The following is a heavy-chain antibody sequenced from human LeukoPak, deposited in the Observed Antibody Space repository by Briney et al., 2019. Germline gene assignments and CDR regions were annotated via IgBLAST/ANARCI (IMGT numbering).Heavy chain of an antibody. Sequence: PGGSLRLSCAASGFTFSSYSMNWVRQAPGKGLEWVSSISSSSSYIYYADSVKGRFTISRDNAKNSLYLQMNSLRAEDTAVYYCARVEYSSSWYSPSHFQDYYMDVWGKGTTVTVSS. V-gene: IGHV3-21*01. D-gene: IGHD6-13*01. J-gene: IGHJ6*03. CDR3: ARVEYSSSWYSPSHFQDYYMDV. CDR1: GFTFSSYS. CDR2: ISSSSSYI.